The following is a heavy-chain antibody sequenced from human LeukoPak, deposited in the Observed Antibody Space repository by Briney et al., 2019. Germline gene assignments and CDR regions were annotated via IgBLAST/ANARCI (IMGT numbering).Heavy chain of an antibody. V-gene: IGHV3-9*01. CDR1: GFIFDDYA. CDR2: ITWNGDTL. Sequence: GRSLRLSCAASGFIFDDYAMHWVRQAPGKGLEWVSVITWNGDTLDYADSVKGRFTISRDNAKNFLYLQMNSLRAEDTAVYYCARDQSTSFYDYWGQGTLVTVSS. D-gene: IGHD2-2*01. J-gene: IGHJ4*02. CDR3: ARDQSTSFYDY.